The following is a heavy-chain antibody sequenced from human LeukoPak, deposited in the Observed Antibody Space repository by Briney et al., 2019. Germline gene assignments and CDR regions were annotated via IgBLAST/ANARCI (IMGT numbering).Heavy chain of an antibody. D-gene: IGHD3-10*01. J-gene: IGHJ4*02. CDR2: ISSNGGST. CDR1: GFTFSSYA. Sequence: GGSLRLSCAASGFTFSSYAMHWVRQAPGKGLEYVSAISSNGGSTYYANSVKGRFTISRDNSKNTLYLQMGSLRAEDMAVYYCARMSAFYYYGSGSYKGDFDYWGQGTLVTVSS. CDR3: ARMSAFYYYGSGSYKGDFDY. V-gene: IGHV3-64*01.